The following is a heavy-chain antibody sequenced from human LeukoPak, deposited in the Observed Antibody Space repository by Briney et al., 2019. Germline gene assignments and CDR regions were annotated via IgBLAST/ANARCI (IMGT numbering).Heavy chain of an antibody. CDR2: IGGTGGNI. V-gene: IGHV3-23*01. Sequence: PGGSLRLSCAASGFTFSTYAMYWVRQAPGKGLEWVSAIGGTGGNIFYTDSVKGRFTISRDNSKNTLYLHMSSLRAEDTAIYYCVRDNYSYRLDVWGQGTLVTVSS. J-gene: IGHJ4*02. CDR1: GFTFSTYA. D-gene: IGHD2-21*01. CDR3: VRDNYSYRLDV.